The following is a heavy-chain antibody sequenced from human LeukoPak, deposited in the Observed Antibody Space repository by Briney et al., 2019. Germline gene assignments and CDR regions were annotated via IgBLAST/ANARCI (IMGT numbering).Heavy chain of an antibody. J-gene: IGHJ6*02. Sequence: PSETLSLTCAVSGGSFSGYYWSWIRQPPGKGLEWIGEINHSGSTNYNPSLKSRVTISVDTTKNQFSLKLSSVTAADTAVYYCARIGQLGSYFYYGMDVWGQGTTVTVSS. D-gene: IGHD6-6*01. CDR2: INHSGST. CDR1: GGSFSGYY. V-gene: IGHV4-34*01. CDR3: ARIGQLGSYFYYGMDV.